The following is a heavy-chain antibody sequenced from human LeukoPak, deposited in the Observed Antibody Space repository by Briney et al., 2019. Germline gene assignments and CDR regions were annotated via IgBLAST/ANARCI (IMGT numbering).Heavy chain of an antibody. D-gene: IGHD3-10*01. CDR3: ARVKYYYGSGSPNWFDP. CDR1: GYTLTELS. CDR2: INPNGGST. Sequence: ASVKVSCKVSGYTLTELSMHWVRQAPGQGLEWMGIINPNGGSTSYAQKFQGRVTITADESTSTAYMELSSLRSEDTAVYYCARVKYYYGSGSPNWFDPWGQGTLVTVSS. J-gene: IGHJ5*02. V-gene: IGHV1-46*01.